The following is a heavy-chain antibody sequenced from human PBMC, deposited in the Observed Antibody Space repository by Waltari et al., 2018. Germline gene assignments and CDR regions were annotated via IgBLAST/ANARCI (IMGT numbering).Heavy chain of an antibody. D-gene: IGHD2-21*01. Sequence: EVQLVQSGAEVKKPGESLKTSCKGSGYSFTSYWIGWVRQMPGKGLEWMGIIYPGDSDTRYSPSFQGQVTISADKSISTAYLQWSSLKASDTAMYYCARQLLSLYCGGDCYPYYFDYWGQGTLVTVSS. J-gene: IGHJ4*02. CDR1: GYSFTSYW. CDR3: ARQLLSLYCGGDCYPYYFDY. CDR2: IYPGDSDT. V-gene: IGHV5-51*01.